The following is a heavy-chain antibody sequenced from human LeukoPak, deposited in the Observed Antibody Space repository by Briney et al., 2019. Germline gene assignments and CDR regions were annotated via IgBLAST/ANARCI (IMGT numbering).Heavy chain of an antibody. CDR3: ARDQVSSWYVGVYGWFDP. D-gene: IGHD6-13*01. CDR1: GFTFSDYY. CDR2: ISSSGSTI. Sequence: GGSLRLSCAASGFTFSDYYMSWIRQAPGKGLEWVSYISSSGSTIYYADSVKGRFTISRDYAKNSLYLQMNSLRAEDTAVYYCARDQVSSWYVGVYGWFDPWGQGTLVTVSS. J-gene: IGHJ5*02. V-gene: IGHV3-11*01.